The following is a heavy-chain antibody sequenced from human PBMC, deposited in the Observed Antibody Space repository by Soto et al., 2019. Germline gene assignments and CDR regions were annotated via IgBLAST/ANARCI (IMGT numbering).Heavy chain of an antibody. CDR2: IYYSGST. D-gene: IGHD6-19*01. V-gene: IGHV4-39*01. CDR1: GGSISSSSYY. CDR3: ARHYIKEAVAGLSVHVRARFMTWFDP. Sequence: QLQLQESGPGLVKPSETLSLTCTVSGGSISSSSYYWGWIRQPPGKGLEWIGSIYYSGSTYYNPSLKSRVTISVDTSKNQFSLKLSSVTAADTAVYYCARHYIKEAVAGLSVHVRARFMTWFDPWGQGTLVTVSS. J-gene: IGHJ5*02.